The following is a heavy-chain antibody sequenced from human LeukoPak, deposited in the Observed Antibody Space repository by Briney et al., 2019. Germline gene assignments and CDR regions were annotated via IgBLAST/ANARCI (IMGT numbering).Heavy chain of an antibody. CDR2: ILPLLSTK. J-gene: IGHJ6*04. CDR3: ARGLDWNDLHLGV. D-gene: IGHD1-1*01. Sequence: SVKVSCKLSGGTFTRDAISWVRQVPGEGLEWMGRILPLLSTKNYARKFQGRVTLTADKSTGTAYMELSSLRSEDTAIYFCARGLDWNDLHLGVWGKGTTVIVSS. V-gene: IGHV1-69*04. CDR1: GGTFTRDA.